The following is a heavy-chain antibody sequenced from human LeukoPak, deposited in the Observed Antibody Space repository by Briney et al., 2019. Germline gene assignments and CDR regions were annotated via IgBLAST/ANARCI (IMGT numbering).Heavy chain of an antibody. CDR3: AAGTSSGSSPYFDY. Sequence: GTSVKVSYKASGFTFTSSAMQWVRQARGQRLEWIGWIVVGSGNTNYAQKFQERVTITRDMSTSTAYMELSSLRSEDTAVYYCAAGTSSGSSPYFDYWGQGTLVTVSS. D-gene: IGHD3-22*01. CDR2: IVVGSGNT. V-gene: IGHV1-58*02. CDR1: GFTFTSSA. J-gene: IGHJ4*02.